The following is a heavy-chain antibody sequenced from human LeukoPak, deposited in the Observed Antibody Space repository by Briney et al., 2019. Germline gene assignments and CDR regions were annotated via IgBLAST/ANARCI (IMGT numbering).Heavy chain of an antibody. CDR1: GFTFSTYS. Sequence: GGSLRLSCGASGFTFSTYSMNWVRQAPGKGLEWVSSICSSSSYIYYADSMKGRFTISRDNAKNSLFLQMNSPRAEDTAVYYCARGTYYYDSTAYDYWGQGTLPTVSS. CDR2: ICSSSSYI. V-gene: IGHV3-21*01. D-gene: IGHD3-22*01. CDR3: ARGTYYYDSTAYDY. J-gene: IGHJ4*02.